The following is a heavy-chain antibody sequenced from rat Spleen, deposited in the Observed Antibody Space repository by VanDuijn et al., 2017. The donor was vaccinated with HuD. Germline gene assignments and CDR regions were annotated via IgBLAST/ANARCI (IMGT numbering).Heavy chain of an antibody. D-gene: IGHD1-2*01. Sequence: EVQLVESGGGLVQPGRSLKLSCAASGFTFSNYYMAWVRQAPTKGLEWVAYISTGGGSTYYRDSVKGRFTISRDNAKSTLYLQMDSLRSEDTATYYCTTDSSYIGYYVMDAWGQGASVTVSS. CDR1: GFTFSNYY. CDR3: TTDSSYIGYYVMDA. V-gene: IGHV5-27*01. J-gene: IGHJ4*01. CDR2: ISTGGGST.